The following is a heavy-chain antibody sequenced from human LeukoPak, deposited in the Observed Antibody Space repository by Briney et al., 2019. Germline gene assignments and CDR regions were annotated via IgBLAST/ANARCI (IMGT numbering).Heavy chain of an antibody. Sequence: SETLSLTCTVSGYSIRSGDYWGWIRQPPGKGLEWIGNIYHSGSTYYNPSLKSRVIISVDTSKNHFSLKLSSVTAADTAVYYCTRLSGDNWNYGGNFDSWGQGTLVTVSS. V-gene: IGHV4-38-2*02. CDR1: GYSIRSGDY. J-gene: IGHJ4*02. CDR2: IYHSGST. D-gene: IGHD1-7*01. CDR3: TRLSGDNWNYGGNFDS.